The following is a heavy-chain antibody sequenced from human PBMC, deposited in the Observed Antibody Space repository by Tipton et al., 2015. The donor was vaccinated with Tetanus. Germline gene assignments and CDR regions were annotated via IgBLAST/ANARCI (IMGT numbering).Heavy chain of an antibody. CDR2: LYSGGTA. D-gene: IGHD6-25*01. CDR3: ASGSALDY. J-gene: IGHJ4*02. CDR1: GFTVSSNY. Sequence: SLRLSCAVSGFTVSSNYMNWVRQAPGKGLEWVSVLYSGGTAYYADSVKGRFTISRDNSKNTLYLQMNSLRAEDTAVYYCASGSALDYWGQGTLVTVSS. V-gene: IGHV3-53*01.